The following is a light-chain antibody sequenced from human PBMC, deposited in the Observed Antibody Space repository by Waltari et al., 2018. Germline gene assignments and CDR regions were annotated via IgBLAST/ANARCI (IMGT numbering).Light chain of an antibody. CDR3: QTWDPDTVF. Sequence: QLAVTQSPSASASLGASVKLTCTLSSEHSAYAIAWHQHQPEKGPRFLMKIDGGGGHTKWDGIPDRFSGFSSGAGRYLTISSLQYEDDAADYCQTWDPDTVFFGGGTKLTV. J-gene: IGLJ2*01. CDR1: SEHSAYA. V-gene: IGLV4-69*01. CDR2: IDGGGGH.